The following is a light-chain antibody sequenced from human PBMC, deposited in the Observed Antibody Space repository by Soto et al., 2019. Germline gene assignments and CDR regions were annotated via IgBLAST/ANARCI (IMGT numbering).Light chain of an antibody. J-gene: IGLJ3*02. V-gene: IGLV1-51*01. CDR1: SSNIGNNY. CDR3: GTWDSSLGAGV. CDR2: DNN. Sequence: QAVLTQPPSVSAAPGQKLTISCSGSSSNIGNNYVSWYQQLPGTAPKLLIYDNNKRPSEIPDRFSGSKSGTSATLGITGLQTGDEADYYCGTWDSSLGAGVFGGGTQLTVL.